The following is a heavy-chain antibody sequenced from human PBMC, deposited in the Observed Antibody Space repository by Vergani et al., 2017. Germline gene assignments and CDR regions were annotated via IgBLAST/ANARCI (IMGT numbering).Heavy chain of an antibody. CDR1: GFTVSSIY. CDR3: ARGGVGAKGWFFDL. CDR2: IYSGGST. D-gene: IGHD1-26*01. V-gene: IGHV3-53*04. Sequence: EVQLVESGGGLVQPGGSLRLSCAASGFTVSSIYMSWVRQAPGNWLEWVSVIYSGGSTYYADSVKGRSTISRHNSENALFLQMNSLRAEETAVYYCARGGVGAKGWFFDLWGRGTLVTVSS. J-gene: IGHJ2*01.